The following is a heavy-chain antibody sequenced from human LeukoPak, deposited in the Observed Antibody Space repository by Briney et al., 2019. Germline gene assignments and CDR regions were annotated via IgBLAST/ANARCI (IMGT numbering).Heavy chain of an antibody. Sequence: SGPTLVKPTQTLTLTCTFSGFSLSTSGVGVGWIRQPPGKALEWLALTYWDDDKRYSPSLKSRLTITKDTSKNQVVLTMTNIDPVDTATYYCAHSGHSNGDYGLIFYYWGQGTLVTVSS. J-gene: IGHJ4*02. V-gene: IGHV2-5*02. CDR1: GFSLSTSGVG. CDR2: TYWDDDK. CDR3: AHSGHSNGDYGLIFYY. D-gene: IGHD4-17*01.